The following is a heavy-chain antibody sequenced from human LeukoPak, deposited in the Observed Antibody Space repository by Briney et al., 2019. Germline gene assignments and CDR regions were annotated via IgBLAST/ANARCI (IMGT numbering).Heavy chain of an antibody. J-gene: IGHJ4*02. CDR3: ARGTSTWAPGLDY. D-gene: IGHD2-8*02. V-gene: IGHV3-7*04. Sequence: PGGSLRLSCAASGFTFSTYWMTWVRQAPGEGLEWVANIKQDGSEKYYVDSVKGRFTISRDNAKNSLYLQMNSLRAEDTAVYYCARGTSTWAPGLDYWGQGTLVTVSS. CDR2: IKQDGSEK. CDR1: GFTFSTYW.